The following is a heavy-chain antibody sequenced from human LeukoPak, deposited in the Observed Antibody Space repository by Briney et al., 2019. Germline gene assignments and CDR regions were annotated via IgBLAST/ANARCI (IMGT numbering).Heavy chain of an antibody. CDR3: AELGITMIGGV. CDR1: GFTFSSYA. Sequence: GGSLRLSCAASGFTFSSYAMSWVRKAPGKGLEWVSAISGSGGSTYHADSEKGRFTISRDNAKNSLYLQMNSLRAEDTAVYYCAELGITMIGGVWGKGTTVTISS. V-gene: IGHV3-23*01. D-gene: IGHD3-10*02. CDR2: ISGSGGST. J-gene: IGHJ6*04.